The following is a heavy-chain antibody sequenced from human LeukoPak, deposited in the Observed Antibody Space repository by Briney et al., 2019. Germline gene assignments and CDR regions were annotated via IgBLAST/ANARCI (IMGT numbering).Heavy chain of an antibody. CDR1: GGTFSSYA. J-gene: IGHJ4*02. D-gene: IGHD1-1*01. CDR3: ARVHTSTGTIDY. Sequence: ASVKVSCKASGGTFSSYAISWVRQAPGQGLEWMGIINPSGGSTSYAQKFQGRVTMTRDTSTSTVYMELSSLRSEDTAVYYCARVHTSTGTIDYWGQGTLVTVSS. V-gene: IGHV1-46*01. CDR2: INPSGGST.